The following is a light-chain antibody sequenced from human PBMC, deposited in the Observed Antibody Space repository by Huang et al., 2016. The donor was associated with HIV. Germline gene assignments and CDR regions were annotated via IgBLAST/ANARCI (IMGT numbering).Light chain of an antibody. CDR2: GAS. CDR1: QSISSSD. Sequence: EIVLTQSPGTLSLSPVERATLSCRASQSISSSDLAWYQQKPGQAPRLLIYGASSRATGIPDRFSGSGFGTDFTLTIDRLEPEDFAVYYCQRYNNLQYTFGQGTKLEIK. CDR3: QRYNNLQYT. J-gene: IGKJ2*01. V-gene: IGKV3-20*01.